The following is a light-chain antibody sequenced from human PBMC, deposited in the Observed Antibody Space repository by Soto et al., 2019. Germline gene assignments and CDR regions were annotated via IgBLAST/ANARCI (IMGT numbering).Light chain of an antibody. CDR1: QNIGYSY. V-gene: IGKV3D-20*02. CDR2: GVS. Sequence: EIVLTQSPGILSLCPVEIAPLTFRASQNIGYSYLAWYQHKPGQAPRLLIYGVSSRATDIPDRFSGSGSGTDFTLTISRLEPADFAVYYCQQRSDSITLGQGTRLEIK. CDR3: QQRSDSIT. J-gene: IGKJ5*01.